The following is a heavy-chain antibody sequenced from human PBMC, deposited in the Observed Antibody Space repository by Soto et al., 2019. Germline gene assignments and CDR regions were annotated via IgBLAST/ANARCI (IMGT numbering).Heavy chain of an antibody. D-gene: IGHD6-13*01. Sequence: SETLSLTCTVSGGSISSSSYYWGWIRQPPGKRLEWIGSIYYSGSTYYNPSLKSRVTISVDTSKIQFSLKLSSVTAADTAVYYCARGYSSSWYIPFDYWGQGTLVTVSS. J-gene: IGHJ4*02. CDR2: IYYSGST. CDR1: GGSISSSSYY. CDR3: ARGYSSSWYIPFDY. V-gene: IGHV4-39*01.